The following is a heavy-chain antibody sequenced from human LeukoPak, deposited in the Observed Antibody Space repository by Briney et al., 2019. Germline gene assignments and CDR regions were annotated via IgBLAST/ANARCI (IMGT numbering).Heavy chain of an antibody. CDR1: GGSISSSSYY. V-gene: IGHV4-39*07. CDR2: IYYSGST. Sequence: PSETLSLTSTVSGGSISSSSYYWGWIRQPPGKGLEWIGSIYYSGSTNYNPSLKSRVTISVDTSKNQFSLKLSSVTAADTAVYYCARGSPTIAARLIGGSSGLPYYFDYWGQGTLVTVSS. D-gene: IGHD6-19*01. J-gene: IGHJ4*02. CDR3: ARGSPTIAARLIGGSSGLPYYFDY.